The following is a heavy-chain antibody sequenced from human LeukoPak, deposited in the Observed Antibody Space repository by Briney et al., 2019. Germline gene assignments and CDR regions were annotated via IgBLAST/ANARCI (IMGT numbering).Heavy chain of an antibody. V-gene: IGHV3-21*04. CDR2: ISSSSSYI. J-gene: IGHJ4*02. CDR1: GFAFSSYS. D-gene: IGHD6-19*01. Sequence: GGSLRLSCAASGFAFSSYSMNWVRQAPGKGLEWVSSISSSSSYIYYADSVKGRFTISRDNAKNSLYLQMNSLRAEDTALYYCAKDNIAGYSSGWFYFDYWGQGTLVTVSS. CDR3: AKDNIAGYSSGWFYFDY.